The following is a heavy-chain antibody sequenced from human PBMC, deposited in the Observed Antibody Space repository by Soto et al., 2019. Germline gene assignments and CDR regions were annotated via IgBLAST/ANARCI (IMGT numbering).Heavy chain of an antibody. V-gene: IGHV4-59*01. CDR2: IYYSGST. D-gene: IGHD6-13*01. J-gene: IGHJ3*02. CDR1: GGSISSYY. CDR3: ARSGAGEQQLARDAFDI. Sequence: SETLSLTCTVSGGSISSYYWSWIRQPPGKGLEWIGYIYYSGSTNYNPSLKSRVTISVDTSKNQFSLKLSSVTAADTAVYYCARSGAGEQQLARDAFDIWGQGTMVTVSS.